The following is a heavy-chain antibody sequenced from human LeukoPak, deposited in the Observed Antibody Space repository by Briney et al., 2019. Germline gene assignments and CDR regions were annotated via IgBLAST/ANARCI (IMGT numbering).Heavy chain of an antibody. CDR3: ASLYYYDSSGPPDAFDI. J-gene: IGHJ3*02. D-gene: IGHD3-22*01. Sequence: GESLKISCKGSGYSFTSYWIGWVRQMPGKGLEWVGIIYPGDSDTRYSPSFQGQVTISADKSISTAYLQWSSLKASDTAMYYCASLYYYDSSGPPDAFDIWSEGTMVTVSS. V-gene: IGHV5-51*01. CDR2: IYPGDSDT. CDR1: GYSFTSYW.